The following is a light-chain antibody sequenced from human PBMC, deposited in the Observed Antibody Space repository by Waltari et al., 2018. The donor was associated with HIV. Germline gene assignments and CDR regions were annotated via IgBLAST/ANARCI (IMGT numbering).Light chain of an antibody. V-gene: IGLV3-1*01. CDR3: QAWDSSTVV. CDR2: QDN. Sequence: SYELTQPPSVSVSQGQTASITCSGDKLGDKYACWYQQKPGQSPVLVIYQDNKRPSGIPEQFSGSNSGNTATLTISGTQAMDEADYYCQAWDSSTVVFGGGTKLTVL. J-gene: IGLJ2*01. CDR1: KLGDKY.